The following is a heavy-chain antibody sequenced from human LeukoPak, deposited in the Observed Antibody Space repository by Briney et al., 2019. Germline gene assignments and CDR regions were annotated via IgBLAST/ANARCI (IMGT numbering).Heavy chain of an antibody. V-gene: IGHV4-34*01. CDR2: INHSGST. J-gene: IGHJ6*02. CDR1: GGSFSGYY. CDR3: ATLLNQLLYRHYYYYGMDV. D-gene: IGHD2-2*02. Sequence: SETLSLTCAVYGGSFSGYYWSWIRQPPGKGLEWIGEINHSGSTNYNPSLKSRVTISVDTSKNQFSLKLSSVTAAGTAVYYCATLLNQLLYRHYYYYGMDVWGQGTTVTVSS.